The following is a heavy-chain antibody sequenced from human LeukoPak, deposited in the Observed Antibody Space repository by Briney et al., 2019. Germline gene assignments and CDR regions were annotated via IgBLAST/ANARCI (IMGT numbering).Heavy chain of an antibody. J-gene: IGHJ3*02. Sequence: SETLSLTCAVYGGSFSGYYWSWIRQPPGKGLEWIGYIYYSGSTNYNPSLKSRVTISVDTSKNQFSLKLSSVTAADTAVYYCARDLYSGSYYSKAFDIWGQGTMVTVSS. CDR2: IYYSGST. CDR3: ARDLYSGSYYSKAFDI. D-gene: IGHD1-26*01. CDR1: GGSFSGYY. V-gene: IGHV4-59*01.